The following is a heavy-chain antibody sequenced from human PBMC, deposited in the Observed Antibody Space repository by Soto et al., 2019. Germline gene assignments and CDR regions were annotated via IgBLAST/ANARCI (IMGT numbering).Heavy chain of an antibody. CDR2: MNPNSGNT. J-gene: IGHJ6*02. D-gene: IGHD2-2*01. Sequence: ASVKVSCKASGYTFTSYDINWVRQATGQGLEWMGWMNPNSGNTGYAQKFQGRVTITADESTSTAYMELSSLRSEDTAVYYCARYCSSTSCYPPWLPDYYYGMDVWGQGTTVTVSS. CDR3: ARYCSSTSCYPPWLPDYYYGMDV. V-gene: IGHV1-8*01. CDR1: GYTFTSYD.